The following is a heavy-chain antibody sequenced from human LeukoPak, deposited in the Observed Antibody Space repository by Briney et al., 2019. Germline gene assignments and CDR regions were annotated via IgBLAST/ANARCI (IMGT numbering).Heavy chain of an antibody. CDR3: ARYQWELLDFDY. CDR1: GFSFSIYW. D-gene: IGHD1-26*01. V-gene: IGHV3-74*01. CDR2: ITSDGSTT. Sequence: PGGSLRLSCFASGFSFSIYWMHWVRQAPGKGLVWVSRITSDGSTTYYADSVKGRFTISRDNSKNTLYLQMNSLRAEDTAVYYCARYQWELLDFDYWGQGTLVTVSS. J-gene: IGHJ4*02.